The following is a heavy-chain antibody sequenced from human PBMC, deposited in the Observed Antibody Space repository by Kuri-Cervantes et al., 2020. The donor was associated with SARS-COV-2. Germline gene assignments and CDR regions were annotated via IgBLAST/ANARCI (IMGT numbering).Heavy chain of an antibody. J-gene: IGHJ3*02. CDR3: AREGVVAASPDAFDI. D-gene: IGHD2-15*01. Sequence: GGSLRLSCAASGFAVNSFYMSWVRQAPGKGLEWISNINSGGSTYYADSVKGRFTISRDDSKNTLYLQMNSLRAEDTAVYYCAREGVVAASPDAFDIWGQGTMVTVS. CDR2: INSGGST. CDR1: GFAVNSFY. V-gene: IGHV3-66*02.